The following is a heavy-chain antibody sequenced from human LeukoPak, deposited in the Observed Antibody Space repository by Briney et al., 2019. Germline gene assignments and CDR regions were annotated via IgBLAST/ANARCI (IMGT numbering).Heavy chain of an antibody. J-gene: IGHJ4*02. D-gene: IGHD2-2*01. CDR2: IYANGST. CDR1: GGSISSGTYY. Sequence: PSETLSLTCTVSGGSISSGTYYWSWIRQPAGMGLEWIGRIYANGSTNNNPSLKSRVTISVDTSKNQFSLNLTSLTAADTAVYYCARMGLEANLYPLYQPLRYWGQGTLVTVSS. V-gene: IGHV4-61*02. CDR3: ARMGLEANLYPLYQPLRY.